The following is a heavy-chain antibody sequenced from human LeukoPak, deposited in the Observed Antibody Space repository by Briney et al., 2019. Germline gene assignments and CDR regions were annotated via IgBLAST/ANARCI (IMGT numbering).Heavy chain of an antibody. Sequence: GRSLRLSCAASGFTFSSYAMHWVRQAPGRGLEWVAVISYDGSNKYYADSVKGRFTISRDNSKNTLYLQMNSLRAEDTAVYYCARDGITYGSSWYDRPDYWGQGTLVTVSS. CDR3: ARDGITYGSSWYDRPDY. CDR2: ISYDGSNK. V-gene: IGHV3-30-3*01. CDR1: GFTFSSYA. D-gene: IGHD6-13*01. J-gene: IGHJ4*02.